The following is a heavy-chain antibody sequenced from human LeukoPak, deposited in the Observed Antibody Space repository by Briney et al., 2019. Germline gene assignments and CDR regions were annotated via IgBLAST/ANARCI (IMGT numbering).Heavy chain of an antibody. Sequence: TGGSLRLSCAASGFTFSNAWMSWVREAPGKGLEGVGRIRSKTDGGTTDYAAPVKGRFTISRDDSKNTPYLQMNSLKTEDTAVYYCTTGGEWELLLDRLDTRPRDYWGQGTLVTVSS. D-gene: IGHD1-26*01. CDR1: GFTFSNAW. CDR3: TTGGEWELLLDRLDTRPRDY. CDR2: IRSKTDGGTT. J-gene: IGHJ4*02. V-gene: IGHV3-15*01.